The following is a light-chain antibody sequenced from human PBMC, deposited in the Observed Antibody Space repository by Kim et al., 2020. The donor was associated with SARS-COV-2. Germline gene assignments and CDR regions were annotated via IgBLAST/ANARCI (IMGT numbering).Light chain of an antibody. V-gene: IGKV3-15*01. CDR1: QSVSSN. CDR3: QQYNNWPPYT. CDR2: GAS. Sequence: EIVMTQSPATLSVSPGERATLSCRASQSVSSNLAWYQQKPGQAPRLLIYGASTRATGIPARFSGSWSGTEFTLTINSLQSEDFAVYYCQQYNNWPPYTFGQGTKLEI. J-gene: IGKJ2*01.